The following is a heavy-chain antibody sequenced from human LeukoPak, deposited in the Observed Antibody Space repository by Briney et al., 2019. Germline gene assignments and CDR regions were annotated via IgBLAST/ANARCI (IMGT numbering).Heavy chain of an antibody. CDR1: GGSISSGGYY. D-gene: IGHD3-3*01. CDR2: IYYSGST. Sequence: SQTLSLTCTVSGGSISSGGYYWSWIRQHPGKGLEWIGYIYYSGSTHYNPSLKSRVTISVDTSKNQFSLKLSSVTAADTAVYYCARGVRFSALDPWGQGTLVTVSS. CDR3: ARGVRFSALDP. J-gene: IGHJ5*02. V-gene: IGHV4-31*03.